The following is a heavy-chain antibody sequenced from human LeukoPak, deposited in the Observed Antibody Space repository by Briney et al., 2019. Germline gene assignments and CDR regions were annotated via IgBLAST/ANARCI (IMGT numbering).Heavy chain of an antibody. J-gene: IGHJ5*02. CDR2: ISSSGSTI. CDR3: GGSSGYDFMVDP. V-gene: IGHV3-48*03. D-gene: IGHD5-12*01. CDR1: GFTFSSYE. Sequence: GGSLRLSCAASGFTFSSYEMNWVRQAPGKGLEWVSYISSSGSTIYYADSVKGRFTISRDNAKNSLYLQMNSLRAEDTAVYYCGGSSGYDFMVDPWGQGTLVTVSS.